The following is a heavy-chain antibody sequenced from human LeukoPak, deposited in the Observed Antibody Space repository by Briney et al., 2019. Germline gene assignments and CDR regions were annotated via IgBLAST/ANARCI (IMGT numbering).Heavy chain of an antibody. CDR1: GYTFTSYG. CDR3: AGTYWSGSDAFDI. V-gene: IGHV1-18*01. CDR2: ISAYNGNT. Sequence: ASVKVSCKASGYTFTSYGISWMRQAPGQGHEWMGWISAYNGNTNYAQKLQGRVTMTTDTSTSTAYMELRSLRSDDTAVYYCAGTYWSGSDAFDIWGQGTMVTVSS. J-gene: IGHJ3*02. D-gene: IGHD3-3*01.